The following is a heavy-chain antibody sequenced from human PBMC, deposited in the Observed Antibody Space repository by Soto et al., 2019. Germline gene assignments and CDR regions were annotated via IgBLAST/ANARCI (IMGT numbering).Heavy chain of an antibody. Sequence: GGSLRLSCAASGFTFSSYAMSWVRQAPGKGLEWVSAISGSGGSTYYADSVKGRFTISRDNSKNTLYLQMNSLRAEDTAVYYCAKDLWGAGDTAMVNRYYYGMDVWGQGTTVTVSS. J-gene: IGHJ6*02. V-gene: IGHV3-23*01. CDR3: AKDLWGAGDTAMVNRYYYGMDV. CDR2: ISGSGGST. CDR1: GFTFSSYA. D-gene: IGHD5-18*01.